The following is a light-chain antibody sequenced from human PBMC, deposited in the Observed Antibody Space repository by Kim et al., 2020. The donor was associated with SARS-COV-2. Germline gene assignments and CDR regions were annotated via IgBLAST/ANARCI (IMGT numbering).Light chain of an antibody. J-gene: IGKJ1*01. Sequence: DIQMTQSPSTLSASLGDGVTITCRASQNVDTWLAWYQQRPGKAPRLLIYRASSLQSGVPSRFSASGSGTEFALTIRSLQPDDFATYYCQQYSSRPWTFGQETKVDIK. CDR2: RAS. CDR3: QQYSSRPWT. CDR1: QNVDTW. V-gene: IGKV1-5*03.